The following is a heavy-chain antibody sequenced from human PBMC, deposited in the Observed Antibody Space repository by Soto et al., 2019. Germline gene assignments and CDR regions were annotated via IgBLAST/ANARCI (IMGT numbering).Heavy chain of an antibody. CDR3: ARDRCDKLNSYDAFDI. Sequence: PSETRSPTCAVPGDSIIGIYHWAWIRHSPGRGLEWIAYISYTGTTTYNPSLKSRVTISVHMSENQFSLRMDSVTAADTAVYYCARDRCDKLNSYDAFDIWGQGTLVTVSS. J-gene: IGHJ3*02. CDR1: GDSIIGIYH. D-gene: IGHD1-1*01. V-gene: IGHV4-59*01. CDR2: ISYTGTT.